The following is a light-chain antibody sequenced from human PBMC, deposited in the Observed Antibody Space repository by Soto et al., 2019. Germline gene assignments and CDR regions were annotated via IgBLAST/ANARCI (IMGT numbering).Light chain of an antibody. CDR3: SSYAGNRHFYV. Sequence: QSALTQPPSASGSPGQSVTISCTGTNSDVGGYNFVSWYQQHPGKAPKLMIYEVSKRPSGIPDRFSGSKSGNTASLTVSGLQAEDEADYYCSSYAGNRHFYVFGTGTKLTVL. CDR2: EVS. J-gene: IGLJ1*01. V-gene: IGLV2-8*01. CDR1: NSDVGGYNF.